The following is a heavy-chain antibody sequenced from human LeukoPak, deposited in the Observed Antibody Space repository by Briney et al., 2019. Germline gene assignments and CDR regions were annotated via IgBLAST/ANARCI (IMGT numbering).Heavy chain of an antibody. CDR2: IYHGGTT. J-gene: IGHJ5*02. Sequence: SGTLSLTCAVSGGSITSSHWWSWARQPPGKGLEWIGEIYHGGTTNYNPSLRSRVTMSVDKSKNQFYLKVSSVTAADTAVYYCARRVPAAMFQYNWFDPWGQGTLVTVSS. D-gene: IGHD2-2*01. CDR3: ARRVPAAMFQYNWFDP. V-gene: IGHV4-4*02. CDR1: GGSITSSHW.